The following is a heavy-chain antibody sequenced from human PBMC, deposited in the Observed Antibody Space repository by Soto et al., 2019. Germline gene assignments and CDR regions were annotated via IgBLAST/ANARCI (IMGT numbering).Heavy chain of an antibody. D-gene: IGHD3-3*01. CDR2: IYHSGST. V-gene: IGHV4-4*02. Sequence: QVQLQESGPGLVKPSGTLSLTCAVSSGSISSSNWWSWVRQPPGKGLEWIGEIYHSGSTNYNPSLKSRVTISVDKSKNQSSLKLSSVTAADTAVYYCARVTYYDFWSGYPPHAFDIWGQGTMVTVSS. J-gene: IGHJ3*02. CDR1: SGSISSSNW. CDR3: ARVTYYDFWSGYPPHAFDI.